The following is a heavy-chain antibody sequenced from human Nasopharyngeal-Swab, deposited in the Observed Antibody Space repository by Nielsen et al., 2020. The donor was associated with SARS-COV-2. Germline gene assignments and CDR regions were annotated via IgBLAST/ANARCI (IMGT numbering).Heavy chain of an antibody. CDR2: IYYNGNT. D-gene: IGHD6-13*01. J-gene: IGHJ4*02. CDR1: GDSIAYSTFY. V-gene: IGHV4-39*01. CDR3: VRSSSWYYFDY. Sequence: GSLRLSCTVYGDSIAYSTFYWVWIRQPPGKGLEWIGNIYYNGNTYQNPSLKSQLTISVDKSKNQFSLQLSSVTAADTAVYYCVRSSSWYYFDYWAQGTQVTVSS.